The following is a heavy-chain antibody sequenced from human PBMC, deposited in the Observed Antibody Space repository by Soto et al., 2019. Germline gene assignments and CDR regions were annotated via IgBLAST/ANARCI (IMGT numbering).Heavy chain of an antibody. Sequence: SETLSLTCTVSGGSISSYYWSWIRQSAGKGLEWIGRIYNGGNTQYNPSLKSRVTMSADTSKNQFSLRLNSVTAADTAVYYCARDGSDSYGLDVWGQGTTVTVSS. V-gene: IGHV4-4*07. D-gene: IGHD3-10*01. J-gene: IGHJ6*02. CDR1: GGSISSYY. CDR2: IYNGGNT. CDR3: ARDGSDSYGLDV.